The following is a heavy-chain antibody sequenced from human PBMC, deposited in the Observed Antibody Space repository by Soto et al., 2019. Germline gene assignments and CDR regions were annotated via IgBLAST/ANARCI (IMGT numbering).Heavy chain of an antibody. CDR3: AREDSIIIPAVSDF. CDR2: ISKSDYT. CDR1: GLAFNNYG. J-gene: IGHJ4*02. Sequence: PGGSLRLPCTVSGLAFNNYGINWVRQAPGKGLEWVSSISKSDYTYYSDSVKGRFTISRDNAKNSVSLQMNTLRVEDTAVYYCAREDSIIIPAVSDFWGQGTLVTVSS. V-gene: IGHV3-21*01. D-gene: IGHD2-2*01.